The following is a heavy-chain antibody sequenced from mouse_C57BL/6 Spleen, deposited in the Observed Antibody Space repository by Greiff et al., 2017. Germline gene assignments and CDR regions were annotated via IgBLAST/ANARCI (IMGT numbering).Heavy chain of an antibody. CDR3: ARGYDYDYFDY. CDR2: INPSTGGT. CDR1: GYSFTGYY. V-gene: IGHV1-42*01. Sequence: VQLQQSGPELVKPGASVKISCKASGYSFTGYYMNWVKQSPEKSLEWIGEINPSTGGTTYNQKFKAKATLTVDKSSSTAYMQLKSLTSEDSAVYYCARGYDYDYFDYWGQGTTLTVSS. J-gene: IGHJ2*01. D-gene: IGHD2-4*01.